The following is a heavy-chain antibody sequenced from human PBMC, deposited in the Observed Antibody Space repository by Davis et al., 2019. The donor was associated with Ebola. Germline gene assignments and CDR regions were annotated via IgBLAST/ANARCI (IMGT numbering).Heavy chain of an antibody. V-gene: IGHV1-2*06. CDR2: VILKSGAT. Sequence: ASVKVSCKASGYTFTDYNIHWMRQAPGQGLEWLGRVILKSGATNYAQKFQGRVTMTRDTSISTVYMELSSLRYDDTAVYYCASKSRLLGLFDYWGQGTLVTVSS. D-gene: IGHD3-22*01. J-gene: IGHJ4*02. CDR3: ASKSRLLGLFDY. CDR1: GYTFTDYN.